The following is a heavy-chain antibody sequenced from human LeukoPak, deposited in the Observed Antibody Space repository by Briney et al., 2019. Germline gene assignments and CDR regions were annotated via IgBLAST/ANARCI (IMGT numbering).Heavy chain of an antibody. CDR1: GYTLTELS. V-gene: IGHV1-2*02. J-gene: IGHJ1*01. CDR2: INPNSGGT. Sequence: ASVKVSCKVSGYTLTELSMHWVRQAPGQGLEWMGWINPNSGGTNYAQKFQGRVTMTRDTSISTAYMELSRLRSDDAAVYYCARVSRTEPYYYDSSGYDEYFQHWGQGTLVTVSS. D-gene: IGHD3-22*01. CDR3: ARVSRTEPYYYDSSGYDEYFQH.